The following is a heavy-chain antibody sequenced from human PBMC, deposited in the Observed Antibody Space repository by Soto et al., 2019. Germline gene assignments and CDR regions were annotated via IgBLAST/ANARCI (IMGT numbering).Heavy chain of an antibody. CDR3: ARVGVVVVAATNAFDI. CDR1: GYTFTSYG. D-gene: IGHD2-15*01. J-gene: IGHJ3*02. Sequence: GASVKVSCKASGYTFTSYGISWVRQAPGQGLEWMGWISAYSGNTNYAQKLQGRVTMTTDTSTSTAYMELRSLRSDDTAVYYCARVGVVVVAATNAFDIWGQGTMVTVSS. V-gene: IGHV1-18*01. CDR2: ISAYSGNT.